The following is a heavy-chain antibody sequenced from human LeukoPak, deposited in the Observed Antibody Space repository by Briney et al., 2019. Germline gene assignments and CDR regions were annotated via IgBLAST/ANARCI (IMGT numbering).Heavy chain of an antibody. V-gene: IGHV1-8*01. J-gene: IGHJ4*02. CDR3: ARGLLWFGEVFGY. CDR1: GYTFTSYD. CDR2: MNPNSGNT. Sequence: GASVKVSCKASGYTFTSYDINWVRQAKGQGLERMGWMNPNSGNTGYAQKFQGRVTMTRHTSISTAYMELSSLRSEDTAMYYCARGLLWFGEVFGYWGQGTLVTVSS. D-gene: IGHD3-10*01.